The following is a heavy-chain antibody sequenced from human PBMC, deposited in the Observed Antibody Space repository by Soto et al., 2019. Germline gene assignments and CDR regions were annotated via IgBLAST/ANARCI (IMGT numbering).Heavy chain of an antibody. Sequence: ASVKVSCKASGYTFTSYGISWVRQAPGQGLEWMGWISAYNGNTNYAQKLQGRVTMTTDTSTSTAYMEPRSLRSDDTAVYYCARSKGQQLAFYYYYGMDVWGQGTTVTVS. CDR1: GYTFTSYG. CDR2: ISAYNGNT. D-gene: IGHD6-13*01. J-gene: IGHJ6*02. V-gene: IGHV1-18*04. CDR3: ARSKGQQLAFYYYYGMDV.